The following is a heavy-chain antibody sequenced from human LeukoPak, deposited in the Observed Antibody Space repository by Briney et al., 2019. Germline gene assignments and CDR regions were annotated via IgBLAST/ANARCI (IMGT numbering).Heavy chain of an antibody. D-gene: IGHD6-13*01. CDR3: VRGDSRDY. CDR1: GFTFSSYT. V-gene: IGHV3-21*01. J-gene: IGHJ4*02. Sequence: EGSLRLSCAASGFTFSSYTMNWVRQAPGKGLEWVSSIPDNGAYSHHADSVKGRFTISRDNARNSLYLDMHNLGAEDTAVYYCVRGDSRDYWGQGTLVTVSS. CDR2: IPDNGAYS.